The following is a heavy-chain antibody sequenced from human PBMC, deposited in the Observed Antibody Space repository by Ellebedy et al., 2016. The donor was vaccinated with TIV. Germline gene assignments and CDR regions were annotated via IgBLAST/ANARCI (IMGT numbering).Heavy chain of an antibody. CDR1: GFTFSSYD. D-gene: IGHD3-9*01. V-gene: IGHV3-30*03. Sequence: GESLKISCAASGFTFSSYDMHWVRQAPGKGLEWVALISYDANNKYYADSLKGRFTISRDNSKNTLYLQMNSLRVEDTAVYYCARGTLNNDWGLGFWGQGTLVTVSS. CDR2: ISYDANNK. J-gene: IGHJ4*02. CDR3: ARGTLNNDWGLGF.